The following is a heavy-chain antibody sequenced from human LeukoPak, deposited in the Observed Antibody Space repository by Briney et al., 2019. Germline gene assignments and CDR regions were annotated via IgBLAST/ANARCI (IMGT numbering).Heavy chain of an antibody. D-gene: IGHD2-15*01. J-gene: IGHJ5*02. CDR2: IWHDGTEK. Sequence: GGSLRLSCATSGFTFSSYGMHCVRQAPGKGLEWVAVIWHDGTEKHYADSVKGRFAISRDSSKATLYLQMSSLRAEDTAIYYCAKGLGVGYCSGGSCYNNWLDPWGQGTLVTVSS. CDR3: AKGLGVGYCSGGSCYNNWLDP. V-gene: IGHV3-33*03. CDR1: GFTFSSYG.